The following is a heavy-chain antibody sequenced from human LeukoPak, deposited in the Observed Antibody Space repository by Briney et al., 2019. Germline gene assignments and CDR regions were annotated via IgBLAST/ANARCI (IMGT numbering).Heavy chain of an antibody. CDR3: ARDVGQQDP. J-gene: IGHJ5*02. Sequence: PSETRSLTCTVAGYSISRGYYGGWSRQPPGKGLELIGSIYHSGSTYYNPSLKRRVTISVDTSKNQFSLKLSSVTAADTAVYYCARDVGQQDPWGQGTLVTVSS. CDR2: IYHSGST. CDR1: GYSISRGYY. D-gene: IGHD6-13*01. V-gene: IGHV4-38-2*02.